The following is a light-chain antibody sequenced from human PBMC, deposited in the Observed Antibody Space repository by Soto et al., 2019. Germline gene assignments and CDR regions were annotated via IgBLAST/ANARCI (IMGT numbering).Light chain of an antibody. CDR3: QQYNNWPRT. CDR2: GAS. CDR1: QSVSSN. V-gene: IGKV3-15*01. Sequence: EIVMTQSPDTLSVSPGARATLSCRASQSVSSNLAWYQQKPGQAPRLLIYGASTRATGIPARFSGSGSGTEFTLTISSLQSEDFAVYYCQQYNNWPRTFGQGTKVDI. J-gene: IGKJ1*01.